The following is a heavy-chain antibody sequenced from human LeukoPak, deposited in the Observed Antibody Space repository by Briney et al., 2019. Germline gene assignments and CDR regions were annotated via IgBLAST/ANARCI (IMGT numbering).Heavy chain of an antibody. CDR1: GGSISSGGYF. CDR2: IYSSAST. Sequence: SQTLSLTCTVSGGSISSGGYFWNWIRQLPGKGLEWIGYIYSSASTYYNPSLKSRVTISVDTSKNQFSLKLSSVTAADTAVYYCARDPSGWYGGSSNWFDPWGQGTLVTVSS. V-gene: IGHV4-31*03. J-gene: IGHJ5*02. D-gene: IGHD6-19*01. CDR3: ARDPSGWYGGSSNWFDP.